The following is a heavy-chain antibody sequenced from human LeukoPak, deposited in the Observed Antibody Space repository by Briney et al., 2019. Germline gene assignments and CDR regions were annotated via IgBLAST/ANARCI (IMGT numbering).Heavy chain of an antibody. Sequence: GGSLRLSCAASGLSVSSNYMSWVRQAPGKGLEWASVTYSGGNTYYADSVKGRFTVSRDNSKNTLYLQMNSLRAEDTAVYYCARVPTLGVRGNLDYWGQGTLVTVSS. V-gene: IGHV3-66*02. D-gene: IGHD3-10*01. CDR1: GLSVSSNY. CDR3: ARVPTLGVRGNLDY. J-gene: IGHJ4*02. CDR2: TYSGGNT.